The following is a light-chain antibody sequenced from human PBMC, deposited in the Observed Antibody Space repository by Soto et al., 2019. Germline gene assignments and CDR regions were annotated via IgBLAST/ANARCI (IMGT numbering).Light chain of an antibody. Sequence: QSALTQPPSASGSPGPSVTISCTGTSSDVGGYNYVSWYQQHPGKAPKLMIYEVSKRPSGVPDRFSGSKSGNTASLTVSGLQAEDEADYYCSSYAGSNNLGVVFGGGTKVTVL. J-gene: IGLJ2*01. CDR1: SSDVGGYNY. CDR2: EVS. CDR3: SSYAGSNNLGVV. V-gene: IGLV2-8*01.